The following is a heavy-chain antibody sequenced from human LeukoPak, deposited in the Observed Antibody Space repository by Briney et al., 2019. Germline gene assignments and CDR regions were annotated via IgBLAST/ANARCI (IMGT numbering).Heavy chain of an antibody. CDR3: ARVGYYDSSGYLDY. V-gene: IGHV4-38-2*02. Sequence: PSETLSLTCTVSGYSISSGYYWGWIRQPPGKGLEWIGSIYSSGSTIYNPSLKSRVTISVDRPNNHFSLTLSSVTAADTAVYYCARVGYYDSSGYLDYWGQGTLVTVSS. CDR1: GYSISSGYY. D-gene: IGHD3-22*01. CDR2: IYSSGST. J-gene: IGHJ4*02.